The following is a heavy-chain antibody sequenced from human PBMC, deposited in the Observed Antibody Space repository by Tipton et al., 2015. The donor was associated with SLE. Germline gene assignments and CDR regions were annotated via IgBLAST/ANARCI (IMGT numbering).Heavy chain of an antibody. V-gene: IGHV4-59*02. CDR2: FSYSGSP. D-gene: IGHD2-2*01. CDR3: ARVPAVYYYYMDV. J-gene: IGHJ6*03. CDR1: GGSVSSYY. Sequence: TLSLTCTVSGGSVSSYYWSWIRQPPGKGLEWIGYFSYSGSPNYNPSLKSRVTISVDTSKNQFSLKLSSVTAADTAVYYCARVPAVYYYYMDVWDKGTTVTVSS.